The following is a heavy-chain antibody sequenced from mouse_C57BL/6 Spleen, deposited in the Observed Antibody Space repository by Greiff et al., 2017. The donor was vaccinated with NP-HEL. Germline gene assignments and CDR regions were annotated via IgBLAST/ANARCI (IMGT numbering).Heavy chain of an antibody. J-gene: IGHJ2*01. V-gene: IGHV1-62-2*01. CDR3: ARHEEGAGPPYFDY. CDR2: FYPGSVSI. D-gene: IGHD3-3*01. Sequence: QVHVKQSGAELVKPGASVKLSCKASGYTFTEYTIHWVKERSGQGLEWIGWFYPGSVSIKYNDNFKDKATLTADKSSSTCYMELSRLTSEDSAVYFCARHEEGAGPPYFDYWGQGTTLTVSS. CDR1: GYTFTEYT.